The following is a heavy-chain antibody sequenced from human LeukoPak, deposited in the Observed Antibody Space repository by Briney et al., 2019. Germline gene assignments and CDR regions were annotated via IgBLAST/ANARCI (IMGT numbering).Heavy chain of an antibody. CDR2: INPNSGGT. D-gene: IGHD5-12*01. J-gene: IGHJ4*02. CDR3: ARAVRDIVATIPTFFDY. V-gene: IGHV1-2*02. Sequence: ASVKISCKVSGYTFTGYYMHWVRQAPGQGLEWMGWINPNSGGTNYAQKFQGRVTMTRDTSISTAYMELSRLRSDDTAVYYCARAVRDIVATIPTFFDYWGQGTLVTVSS. CDR1: GYTFTGYY.